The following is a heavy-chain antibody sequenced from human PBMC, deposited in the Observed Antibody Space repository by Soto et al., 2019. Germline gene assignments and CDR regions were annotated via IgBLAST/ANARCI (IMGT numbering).Heavy chain of an antibody. CDR2: INHSGST. CDR3: ASGMTTVTYNWFDP. D-gene: IGHD4-17*01. J-gene: IGHJ5*02. V-gene: IGHV4-34*01. CDR1: GGSFSGYY. Sequence: QVQLQQWGAGLLKPSETLSLTCAVYGGSFSGYYWSWIRQPPGKGLEWIGEINHSGSTNYNPSLSSRVTLSVDTSKNQFSLKLSSVTAADTAVYYCASGMTTVTYNWFDPWGQGTLVTVSS.